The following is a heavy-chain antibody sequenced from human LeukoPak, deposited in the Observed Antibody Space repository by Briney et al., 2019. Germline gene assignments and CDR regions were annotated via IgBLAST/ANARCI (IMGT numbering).Heavy chain of an antibody. CDR1: GFTFSSYE. V-gene: IGHV3-48*03. J-gene: IGHJ4*02. CDR2: ISSSGSTI. D-gene: IGHD3-10*01. CDR3: ARVWFGELYFDY. Sequence: HSGGSLRLSCAASGFTFSSYEMNWVRQAPGKGLEWVSYISSSGSTIYYADSVKGRFTISRDNAKNSLYLQMNSLRAGDTAVYYCARVWFGELYFDYWGQGTLVTVSS.